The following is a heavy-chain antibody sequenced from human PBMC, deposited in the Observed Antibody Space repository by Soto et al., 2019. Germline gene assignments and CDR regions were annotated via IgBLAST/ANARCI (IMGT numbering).Heavy chain of an antibody. Sequence: QVQLVESGGGVVQPGRSLRLSCAASGFTFSSYGMHWVRQAPGKGLEWVAVISYDGSNKYYADSVKGRFTISRDNSKNXLXLXXNSLRAEDTAVYYCAKEGQHYDILTGYRSYYGMDVWGQGTTVTVSS. CDR1: GFTFSSYG. J-gene: IGHJ6*02. V-gene: IGHV3-30*18. CDR2: ISYDGSNK. D-gene: IGHD3-9*01. CDR3: AKEGQHYDILTGYRSYYGMDV.